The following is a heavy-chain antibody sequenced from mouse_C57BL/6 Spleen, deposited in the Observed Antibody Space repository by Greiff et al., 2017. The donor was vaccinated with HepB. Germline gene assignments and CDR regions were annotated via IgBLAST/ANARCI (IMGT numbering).Heavy chain of an antibody. Sequence: DVQLQESGTVLARPGASVKMSCKTSGYTFTSYWMHWVKQRPGQGLEWIGAIYPGNSDTSYNQKFKGKAKLTAVTSASTAYMELSSLTNEDSAVYYCTRGYYGNYVRYFDVWGTGTTVTVSS. CDR1: GYTFTSYW. CDR3: TRGYYGNYVRYFDV. D-gene: IGHD2-1*01. CDR2: IYPGNSDT. V-gene: IGHV1-5*01. J-gene: IGHJ1*03.